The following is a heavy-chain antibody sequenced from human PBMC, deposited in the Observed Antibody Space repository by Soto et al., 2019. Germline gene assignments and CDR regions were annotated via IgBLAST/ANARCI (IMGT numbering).Heavy chain of an antibody. J-gene: IGHJ3*02. CDR2: ISGSGGST. CDR3: ANPFGDLGVFGEI. D-gene: IGHD3-10*01. V-gene: IGHV3-23*01. Sequence: EVQLLESGGGLVQPGGSLRLSCAASGFTFSSYAMSWVRQAPGKGLEWVSAISGSGGSTYYADSVKGRFTISRDNSKNTLYLQMNSLRAEDTAVYYCANPFGDLGVFGEIWGQGTMVTVSS. CDR1: GFTFSSYA.